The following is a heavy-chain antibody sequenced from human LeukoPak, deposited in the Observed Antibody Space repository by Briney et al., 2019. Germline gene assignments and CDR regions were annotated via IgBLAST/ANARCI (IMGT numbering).Heavy chain of an antibody. CDR2: MNPNSGNA. D-gene: IGHD3-10*01. V-gene: IGHV1-8*01. J-gene: IGHJ3*02. Sequence: ASVKVSCKASGYTFTTSDINWVRQAPGQGLQWMGWMNPNSGNAVYVQKFQGRVTMTRSTSINTAYMELSSLRSEDTAVYYCARGSSRSFDIWGLGTMVTVSS. CDR1: GYTFTTSD. CDR3: ARGSSRSFDI.